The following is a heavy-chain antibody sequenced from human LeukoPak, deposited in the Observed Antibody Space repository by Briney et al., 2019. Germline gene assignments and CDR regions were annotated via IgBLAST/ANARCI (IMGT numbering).Heavy chain of an antibody. D-gene: IGHD3-10*01. CDR1: GFTFDDYG. CDR2: INWNGGST. Sequence: GGSLRLSCAASGFTFDDYGMSWVRQAPGKGLEWVSGINWNGGSTGYADSVKGRFTISRDNAKNSLYLQMNSLRAEDTALYYCARDQWFWELPIGDYWGQGTLVTVSS. V-gene: IGHV3-20*04. CDR3: ARDQWFWELPIGDY. J-gene: IGHJ4*02.